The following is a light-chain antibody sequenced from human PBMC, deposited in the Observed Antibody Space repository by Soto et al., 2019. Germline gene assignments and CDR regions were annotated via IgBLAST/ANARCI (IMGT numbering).Light chain of an antibody. Sequence: QSVLTQPPSASGTPGQRVTTSCSGSSSNIGSDSVNWYQQLPGTAPNLLIHSDDQRPSGVPDRFSGSKSGTSASLAISGLQSEDEADYYCAVWDARLEGVVFGGGTKLTVL. CDR1: SSNIGSDS. V-gene: IGLV1-44*01. CDR2: SDD. CDR3: AVWDARLEGVV. J-gene: IGLJ2*01.